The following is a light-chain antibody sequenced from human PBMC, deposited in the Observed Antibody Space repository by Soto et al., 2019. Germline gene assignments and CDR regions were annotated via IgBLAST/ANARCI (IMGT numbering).Light chain of an antibody. J-gene: IGKJ2*01. CDR2: AAS. CDR3: QQYDNSLYT. Sequence: EIGLTQSPGTLSLSPGERATLSCRASQSVSSTYLAWYQQKPGQPPRLLIYAASSRATGIPDRFSGTGSGTDFTLTISRLEPEDFAVYYCQQYDNSLYTFGPGTKLEIK. V-gene: IGKV3-20*01. CDR1: QSVSSTY.